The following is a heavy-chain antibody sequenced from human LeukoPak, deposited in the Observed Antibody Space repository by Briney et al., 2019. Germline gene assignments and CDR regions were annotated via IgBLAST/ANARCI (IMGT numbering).Heavy chain of an antibody. V-gene: IGHV1-69*13. CDR2: IVPIFGTA. CDR1: GGTFSSYA. J-gene: IGHJ4*02. CDR3: ARARENVY. Sequence: SVKVSCKASGGTFSSYAISWVRQAPGQGLEWMGGIVPIFGTANYAQKFQGRVTITADESTSTAYMELSRLTSDDTAVYYCARARENVYWGQGTLVTVSS.